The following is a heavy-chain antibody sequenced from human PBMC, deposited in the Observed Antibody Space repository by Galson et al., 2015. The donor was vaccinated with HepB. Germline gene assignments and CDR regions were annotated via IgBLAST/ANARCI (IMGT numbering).Heavy chain of an antibody. CDR3: ARERTVTSPVFFDAFDI. Sequence: SLRLSCAASGYTFSSYAMHWVRQAPGKGLEWVAVISYDGSNKYYADSVKGRFTISRDNSKNTLYLQMNSLRAEDTAVYYCARERTVTSPVFFDAFDIWGQGTMVTVSS. V-gene: IGHV3-30*04. J-gene: IGHJ3*02. D-gene: IGHD4-17*01. CDR2: ISYDGSNK. CDR1: GYTFSSYA.